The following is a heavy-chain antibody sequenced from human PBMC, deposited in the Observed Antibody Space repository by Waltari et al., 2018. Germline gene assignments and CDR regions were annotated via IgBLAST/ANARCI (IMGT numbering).Heavy chain of an antibody. D-gene: IGHD3-22*01. V-gene: IGHV1-24*01. J-gene: IGHJ4*02. CDR1: GSTLTELS. CDR3: ATGVPAYYYDSSGYYQSFDY. CDR2: CDPEDGET. Sequence: QVQLVQSGAEVKKPGASVKVSCKVSGSTLTELSMHWVRTAPGQGLGWMGGCDPEDGETIYAQKCQGRVTMTEDTSTDTAYMELSSLRSEDTAVYYCATGVPAYYYDSSGYYQSFDYWGQGTLVTVSS.